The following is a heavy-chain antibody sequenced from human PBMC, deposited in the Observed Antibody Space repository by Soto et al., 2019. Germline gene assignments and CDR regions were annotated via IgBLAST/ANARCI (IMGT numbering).Heavy chain of an antibody. CDR1: GGSISSSNW. D-gene: IGHD6-6*01. J-gene: IGHJ4*02. Sequence: PSETLSLTCAVSGGSISSSNWWSWVRQPPGKGLEWIGEIYHSGSTNYNPSLKSRVTISVDESKNQFSLKLSSVTAADTAVYYCARGSSSLFDYWGQGTLVTVSS. V-gene: IGHV4-4*02. CDR3: ARGSSSLFDY. CDR2: IYHSGST.